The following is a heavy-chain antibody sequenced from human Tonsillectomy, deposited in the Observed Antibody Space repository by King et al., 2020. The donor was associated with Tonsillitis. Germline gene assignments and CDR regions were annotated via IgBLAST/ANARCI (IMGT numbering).Heavy chain of an antibody. CDR2: ISYDGSNK. J-gene: IGHJ4*02. V-gene: IGHV3-30-3*01. Sequence: QLVQSGGGVVQPGGSLRLSCAASGFTFSSYAMHWVRQAPGKGLEWVAVISYDGSNKYYADSVKGRFTISRDNSKNTLYLQMNSLRAEDTAVYYCARDRSSVGYFDYWGQGTLVTVSS. CDR1: GFTFSSYA. D-gene: IGHD1-26*01. CDR3: ARDRSSVGYFDY.